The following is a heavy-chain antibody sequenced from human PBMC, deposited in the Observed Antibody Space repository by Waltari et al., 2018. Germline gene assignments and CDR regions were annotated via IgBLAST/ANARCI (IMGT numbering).Heavy chain of an antibody. CDR1: GGSISSHY. V-gene: IGHV4-59*11. J-gene: IGHJ4*02. CDR2: IYYRGST. CDR3: ARDPWADY. Sequence: QVQLQESGPGLVKPSETLSLTCTVSGGSISSHYWSWIRQPPGKGLEWIGYIYYRGSTHYNPSHKSRVTKSVDTPKNQCSLKLSSVTAVDTAVYYCARDPWADYWGQGTLVTVSS. D-gene: IGHD7-27*01.